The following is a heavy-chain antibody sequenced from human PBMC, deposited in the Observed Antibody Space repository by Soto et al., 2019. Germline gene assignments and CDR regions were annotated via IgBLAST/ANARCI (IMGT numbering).Heavy chain of an antibody. J-gene: IGHJ6*02. D-gene: IGHD3-10*01. CDR2: TYYKSKWYN. Sequence: SQTLSLTCAISGDSVSSNSATWNWIRQSPSRGLEWLGRTYYKSKWYNDYAVSVKSRITINPDTSKNQFSLQLISVTPEDTALYYSTREGVTMVRGTIYDHYGMDVWGQGTTVTVSS. CDR3: TREGVTMVRGTIYDHYGMDV. V-gene: IGHV6-1*01. CDR1: GDSVSSNSAT.